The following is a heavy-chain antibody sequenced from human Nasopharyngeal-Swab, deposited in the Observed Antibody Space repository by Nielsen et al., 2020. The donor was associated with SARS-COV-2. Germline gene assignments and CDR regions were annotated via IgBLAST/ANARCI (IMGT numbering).Heavy chain of an antibody. J-gene: IGHJ3*02. Sequence: APVKVSCKVSGYTLTVLPIHWVRQAPGKGLEWMGTVVPEDGEPIYAQNFQGRVTMNEDTSTYTAYLELSSLRSEDTAVYYCASEGSGVFGVVIYAFDIWGPGTLVTVSS. CDR2: VVPEDGEP. CDR1: GYTLTVLP. CDR3: ASEGSGVFGVVIYAFDI. V-gene: IGHV1-24*01. D-gene: IGHD3-3*01.